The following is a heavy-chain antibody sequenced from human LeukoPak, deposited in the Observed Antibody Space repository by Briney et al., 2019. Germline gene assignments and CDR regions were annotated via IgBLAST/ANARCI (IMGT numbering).Heavy chain of an antibody. CDR2: INHSGST. CDR3: ARFRIITMVRGVYYYYYGMDV. J-gene: IGHJ6*02. CDR1: GGSFSGYY. V-gene: IGHV4-34*01. Sequence: PSETLSLTCAVYGGSFSGYYWSWIRHPPGKGLEWIGEINHSGSTNYNPSLKSRVTISVDTSKNQFSLKLSSVTAADTAVYYCARFRIITMVRGVYYYYYGMDVWGQGTTVTVSS. D-gene: IGHD3-10*01.